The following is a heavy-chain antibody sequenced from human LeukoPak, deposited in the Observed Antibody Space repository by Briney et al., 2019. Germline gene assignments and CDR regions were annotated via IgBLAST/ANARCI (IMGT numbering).Heavy chain of an antibody. CDR2: ISSSGSTI. J-gene: IGHJ4*02. Sequence: GGSLRLSCAASGFTFSSYEMNWVRQAPGKGLEWVSYISSSGSTIYYADSVKGRFTISRDNAKNSLYLQMNSLRAEDTAVYYCARGDEYSYGHFDYWGQGTLVTVSS. D-gene: IGHD5-18*01. V-gene: IGHV3-48*03. CDR3: ARGDEYSYGHFDY. CDR1: GFTFSSYE.